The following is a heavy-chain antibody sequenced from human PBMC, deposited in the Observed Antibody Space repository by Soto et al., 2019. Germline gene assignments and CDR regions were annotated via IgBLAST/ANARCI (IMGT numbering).Heavy chain of an antibody. CDR1: GFIFNAYA. J-gene: IGHJ4*02. CDR2: IGGSGGNR. D-gene: IGHD4-4*01. Sequence: EVQLLESGGGLVQPGGSLRLSCAASGFIFNAYAMTWVRQAPGKGLEWVSAIGGSGGNRYYAASVKGRFTISRDNSKDTVELQMNSLRVEDTAVYYCARVASDYINAVDHWGQGILVTVSP. V-gene: IGHV3-23*01. CDR3: ARVASDYINAVDH.